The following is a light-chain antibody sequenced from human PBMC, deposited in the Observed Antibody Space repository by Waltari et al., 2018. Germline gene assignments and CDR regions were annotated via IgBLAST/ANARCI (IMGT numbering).Light chain of an antibody. CDR3: QQYNSNYT. J-gene: IGKJ2*01. V-gene: IGKV1-5*01. CDR1: QIISSW. CDR2: DAS. Sequence: DIQMTQSPSTLSASVGDRVTIPCRASQIISSWLAWYQQRPGKAPKLLIYDASSLQSGVPSRFSGSGSRTEFTLTISSLQPDDFATYYCQQYNSNYTFGQGTKLEIK.